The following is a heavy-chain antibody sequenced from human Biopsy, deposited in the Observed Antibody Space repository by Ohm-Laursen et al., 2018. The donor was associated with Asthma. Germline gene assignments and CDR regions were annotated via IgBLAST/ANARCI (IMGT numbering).Heavy chain of an antibody. J-gene: IGHJ4*02. V-gene: IGHV4-31*03. D-gene: IGHD3-22*01. CDR2: IHHSGTS. CDR3: ARIPRRSGSYFVDY. Sequence: SDTLSLTCTVSGDSIISGGCCWNWIRQHPGKGLEWIGYIHHSGTSYFNPFLKSRVSFSRDTSKNQFSLRLSSVTAADTAMYYCARIPRRSGSYFVDYWGQGTLVTVSS. CDR1: GDSIISGGCC.